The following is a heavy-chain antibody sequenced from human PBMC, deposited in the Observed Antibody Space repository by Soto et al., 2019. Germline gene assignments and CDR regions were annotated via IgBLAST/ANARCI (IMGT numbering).Heavy chain of an antibody. J-gene: IGHJ6*02. CDR2: ISGSGDRT. Sequence: GGSLRLSCAASGFTFSSYAITWVRQAPGKGLEWVSVISGSGDRTYYADSVKGRFTISRDNAKNSPYLQMNSLRAEDTAVYYCARELDGIDVWGQGTTVTVSS. CDR3: ARELDGIDV. CDR1: GFTFSSYA. V-gene: IGHV3-23*01.